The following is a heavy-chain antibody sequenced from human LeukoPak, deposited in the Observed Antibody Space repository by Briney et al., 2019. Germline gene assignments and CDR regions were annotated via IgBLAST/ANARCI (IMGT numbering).Heavy chain of an antibody. J-gene: IGHJ6*04. Sequence: GGSLRLSCATYGFTFSRLGMQWVRQAPGQGLEWVAVIHNDGTMGQYADSVKGRFTISKDFSRNTLHLQMHSLRDDDTAVYYCAKEGDEFRGYLDVWGKGTTVTVSS. D-gene: IGHD5-12*01. CDR2: IHNDGTMG. CDR1: GFTFSRLG. V-gene: IGHV3-30*02. CDR3: AKEGDEFRGYLDV.